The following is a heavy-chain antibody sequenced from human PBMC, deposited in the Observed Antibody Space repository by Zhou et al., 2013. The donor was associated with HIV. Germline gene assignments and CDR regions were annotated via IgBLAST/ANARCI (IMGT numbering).Heavy chain of an antibody. V-gene: IGHV1-69*01. CDR1: GYTFTGYY. CDR3: AREVVTAVTAPGDF. CDR2: IIGRFNTP. D-gene: IGHD2-21*02. Sequence: QVQLVQSGAEVKKPGASVKVSCKASGYTFTGYYMHWVRQAPGQGLEWMGGIIGRFNTPHYAQKFQDRVTITSDESTSTVHMELTSLTSDDTATYYCAREVVTAVTAPGDFWGQGTLVTVS. J-gene: IGHJ4*02.